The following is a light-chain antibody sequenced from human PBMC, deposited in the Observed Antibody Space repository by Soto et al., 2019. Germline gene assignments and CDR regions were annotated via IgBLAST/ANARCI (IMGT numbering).Light chain of an antibody. CDR3: QQRSNWPIT. V-gene: IGKV1-6*01. Sequence: AIQMTQSPSSLPASVGDRVTITCRASQGIRNDLGWYQQKPGKAPNLLIYAASSLRGGVPSRFSGNGSDTDFTLTIRSLQPEDFAVYYCQQRSNWPITFGQGTRLEIK. J-gene: IGKJ5*01. CDR2: AAS. CDR1: QGIRND.